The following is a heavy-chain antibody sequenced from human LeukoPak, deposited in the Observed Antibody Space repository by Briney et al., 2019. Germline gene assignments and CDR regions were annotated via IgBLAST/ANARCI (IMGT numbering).Heavy chain of an antibody. V-gene: IGHV4-38-2*02. CDR2: IYHSGTT. Sequence: LETLSLTCTVSGFSISSGYYWGWIRQPPGKGLEWIGTIYHSGTTYYSPSLESRVTISVDTSQNQFSLNLRSVTAADTAVYYCARRTSQWLVRGFDYWGQGTLVTVSS. D-gene: IGHD6-19*01. CDR1: GFSISSGYY. J-gene: IGHJ4*02. CDR3: ARRTSQWLVRGFDY.